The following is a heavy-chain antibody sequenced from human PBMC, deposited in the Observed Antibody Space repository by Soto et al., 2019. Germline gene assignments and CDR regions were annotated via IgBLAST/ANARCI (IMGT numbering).Heavy chain of an antibody. CDR2: IIPIFGTP. J-gene: IGHJ5*01. CDR1: GGSFLSYA. Sequence: QVQLVQSGAEVKKPGSSVKVSCNASGGSFLSYAVNWVRQAPGQGLECLGGIIPIFGTPNYAQKFHGRVSITADESTSTVYMDLISLTSEDTAVYYCAYSANYRYFFDSWGQGTLVTVSS. D-gene: IGHD4-4*01. CDR3: AYSANYRYFFDS. V-gene: IGHV1-69*12.